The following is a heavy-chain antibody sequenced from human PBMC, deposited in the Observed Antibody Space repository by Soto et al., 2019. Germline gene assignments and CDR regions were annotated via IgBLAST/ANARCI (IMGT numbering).Heavy chain of an antibody. Sequence: ASVKVSCKASGYTFTGYYMHWVRQAPGQGLEWMGWINPNSGGTNYAQKFQGWVTMTRDTSISTAYMELSRLRSDDTAVYYCARSHAYYDILSDYWGQGTLVTVSS. CDR3: ARSHAYYDILSDY. V-gene: IGHV1-2*04. D-gene: IGHD3-9*01. J-gene: IGHJ4*02. CDR2: INPNSGGT. CDR1: GYTFTGYY.